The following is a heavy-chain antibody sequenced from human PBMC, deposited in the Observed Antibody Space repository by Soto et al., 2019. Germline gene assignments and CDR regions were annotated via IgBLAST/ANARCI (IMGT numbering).Heavy chain of an antibody. D-gene: IGHD2-21*02. Sequence: QVQPQQWGAGLLKPSETLSLTCAVYGGSFSGYYWSWIRQPPGKGLEWIGEINHSGITNYNPSLKSRVTPSVVTSKNLFSLKLSSVTAADTAVYYCARVPLAYCGGDCYSGAFDIWGQGTMVTVSS. V-gene: IGHV4-34*01. J-gene: IGHJ3*02. CDR1: GGSFSGYY. CDR2: INHSGIT. CDR3: ARVPLAYCGGDCYSGAFDI.